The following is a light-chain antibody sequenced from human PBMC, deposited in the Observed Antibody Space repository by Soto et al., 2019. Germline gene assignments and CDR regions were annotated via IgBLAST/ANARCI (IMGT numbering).Light chain of an antibody. V-gene: IGKV3-20*01. CDR3: QRYGGSYT. J-gene: IGKJ2*01. CDR2: GAS. CDR1: QSVSGSY. Sequence: VVLTQSPGTLSLSPGERATLSCRASQSVSGSYLAWYQQKPGQAPRLLIYGASNRATGIPDRFSGSGSGTDFTLTISRLEPEDFAVYYCQRYGGSYTFGQGTELEIK.